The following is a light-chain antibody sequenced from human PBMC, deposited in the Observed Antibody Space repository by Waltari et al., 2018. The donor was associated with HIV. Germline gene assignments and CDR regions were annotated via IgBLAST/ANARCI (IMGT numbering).Light chain of an antibody. J-gene: IGLJ1*01. CDR3: SAYTTDNTLV. CDR2: DVT. Sequence: QSALTQPASVSGSPGQSITISCSGTRSDVGDSDSVSWYQQHPAKAPTLMIYDVTHRPAGVSFLFSGSKSDNTASLIISGLQAEDEADYYCSAYTTDNTLVFGTGTRVTVL. CDR1: RSDVGDSDS. V-gene: IGLV2-14*03.